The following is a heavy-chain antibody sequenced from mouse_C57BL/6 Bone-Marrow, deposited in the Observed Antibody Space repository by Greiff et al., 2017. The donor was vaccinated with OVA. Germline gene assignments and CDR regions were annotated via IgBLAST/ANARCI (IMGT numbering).Heavy chain of an antibody. Sequence: EVKLEESGGGLVQPGGSLSLSCAASGFTFTDYYMSWVRQPPGKALEWLGFIRNKANGYTTEYSASVKGRFTISRDNSQSILYLQMNALRAEDSATYYCARSSSYYFDYWGQGTTLTVSS. D-gene: IGHD3-1*01. CDR2: IRNKANGYTT. CDR3: ARSSSYYFDY. CDR1: GFTFTDYY. V-gene: IGHV7-3*01. J-gene: IGHJ2*01.